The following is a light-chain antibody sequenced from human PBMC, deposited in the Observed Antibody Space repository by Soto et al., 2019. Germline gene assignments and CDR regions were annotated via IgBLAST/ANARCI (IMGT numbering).Light chain of an antibody. Sequence: QSVLTQPPSASGTPGQRVTISCSGSSSNIGSNTVNWYQQLPGTAPKLLIYSNNQRPSGVPDRFSGSKSGTSASLAISGLRSEDEADYYGAAWDDSLNAGVFGGGPKLTVL. CDR1: SSNIGSNT. J-gene: IGLJ2*01. V-gene: IGLV1-44*01. CDR3: AAWDDSLNAGV. CDR2: SNN.